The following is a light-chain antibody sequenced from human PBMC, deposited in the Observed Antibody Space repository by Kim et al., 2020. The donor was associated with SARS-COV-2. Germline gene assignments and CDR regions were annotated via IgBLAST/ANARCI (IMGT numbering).Light chain of an antibody. CDR1: QTVGTSD. J-gene: IGKJ3*01. V-gene: IGKV3-20*01. Sequence: PGKRATTSCRGSQTVGTSDFSWFQQQPGRPPRLLIIGASSRATGIPHRFSGSGSGTDFTLTISRLEHEDFAVYYCQQYGGSPLFSFGPGTKVDIK. CDR2: GAS. CDR3: QQYGGSPLFS.